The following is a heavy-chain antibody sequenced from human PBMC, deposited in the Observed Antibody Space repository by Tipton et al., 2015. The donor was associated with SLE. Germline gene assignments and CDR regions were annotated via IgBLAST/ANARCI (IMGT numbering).Heavy chain of an antibody. CDR3: VRGPFPFDT. J-gene: IGHJ4*02. CDR1: GYSINNDNW. D-gene: IGHD2/OR15-2a*01. CDR2: FHYTGLT. Sequence: TLSLTCSVSGYSINNDNWWGWIRQPPGKALEWIGYFHYTGLTYYNPSLKSRVSMSLDTSKNQFSLDLSSVTAADTAVYYCVRGPFPFDTWGQGALVTVSS. V-gene: IGHV4-28*03.